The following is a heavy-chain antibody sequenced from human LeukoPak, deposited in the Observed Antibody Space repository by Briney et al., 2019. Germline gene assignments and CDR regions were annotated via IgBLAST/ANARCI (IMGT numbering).Heavy chain of an antibody. J-gene: IGHJ6*03. D-gene: IGHD6-19*01. CDR3: ARDLRYSSGWSASGMDV. Sequence: ASVKVSCEASGYTFTSYYMHWVRQAPGQGLEWMGIINPSGGSTSYAQKFQGRVTMTRDMSTSTVYMELSSLRSDDTAVYYCARDLRYSSGWSASGMDVWGKGTTVTISS. V-gene: IGHV1-46*01. CDR2: INPSGGST. CDR1: GYTFTSYY.